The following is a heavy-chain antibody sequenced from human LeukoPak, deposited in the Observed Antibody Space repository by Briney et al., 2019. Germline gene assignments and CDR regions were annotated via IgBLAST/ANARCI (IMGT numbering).Heavy chain of an antibody. CDR3: ARTQAYSDSFGDYHFDY. J-gene: IGHJ4*02. CDR2: ISSDGTEK. D-gene: IGHD3-22*01. CDR1: GFTFSSYV. V-gene: IGHV3-30*01. Sequence: PGGSLRLSCAASGFTFSSYVMHSIRQAPGKGLEWVAVISSDGTEKYYADSVKGRFTISRDNSKNTLYLQMNSLRPEDTAVFYCARTQAYSDSFGDYHFDYWGQGTLVTVSS.